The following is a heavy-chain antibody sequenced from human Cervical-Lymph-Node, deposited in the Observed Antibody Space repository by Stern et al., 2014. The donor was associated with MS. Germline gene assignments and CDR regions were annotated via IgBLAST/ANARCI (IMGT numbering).Heavy chain of an antibody. CDR2: ISTNTGDP. D-gene: IGHD3-22*01. V-gene: IGHV7-4-1*02. CDR3: ARPNDSSGLFDQ. CDR1: GYTFTNYA. J-gene: IGHJ5*02. Sequence: VQLVQSGSELKKPGASVKVSCKASGYTFTNYAVNWVRQAPGQGLEWMGGISTNTGDPDYAQGFTGRFVFSMDTSVSTAYLQISSLKAEDTAVYYCARPNDSSGLFDQWGQGTLVTVSS.